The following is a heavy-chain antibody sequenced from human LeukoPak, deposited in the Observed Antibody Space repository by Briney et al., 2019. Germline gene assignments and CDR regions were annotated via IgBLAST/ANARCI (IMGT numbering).Heavy chain of an antibody. V-gene: IGHV4-30-4*07. D-gene: IGHD3-22*01. Sequence: SETLSPTCAVSGGSISSGGYSWSWIRQPPGKGLEWIGYIYHSGSTYYNPSLKSRVTISVDTSKNQFSLKLSSVTAADTAVYYCARRRYYYDSSGYYYAIRAQIDYWGQGTLVTVSS. CDR2: IYHSGST. J-gene: IGHJ4*02. CDR3: ARRRYYYDSSGYYYAIRAQIDY. CDR1: GGSISSGGYS.